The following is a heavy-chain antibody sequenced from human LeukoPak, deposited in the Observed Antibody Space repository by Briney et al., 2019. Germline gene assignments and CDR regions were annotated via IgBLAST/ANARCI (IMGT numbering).Heavy chain of an antibody. Sequence: GGSLRLSCAASGFTVSSNEMSWVRQAPGKGLVWVSRINSEGSSTTYADSVKGRFTISRDNAKNTLYLQMNSLRAEDTAVYYCASFPRLIDDYSSWYSGYWGQGTLVTVSS. CDR3: ASFPRLIDDYSSWYSGY. V-gene: IGHV3-74*01. J-gene: IGHJ4*02. CDR2: INSEGSST. CDR1: GFTVSSNE. D-gene: IGHD6-13*01.